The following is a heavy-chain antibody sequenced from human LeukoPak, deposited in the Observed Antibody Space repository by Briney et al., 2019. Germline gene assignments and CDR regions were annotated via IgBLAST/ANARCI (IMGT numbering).Heavy chain of an antibody. D-gene: IGHD5-12*01. CDR3: ARVRGYSGYEWRSDDLSPAY. Sequence: GGSLRLSCAASGFTFSSYWMSWVRQAPGKGLEWVANIKQEGSEKYYVDSVKGRFTISRDNAKNSLYLQMNSLRAEDTAVYYCARVRGYSGYEWRSDDLSPAYWGQGTLVTVSS. CDR2: IKQEGSEK. V-gene: IGHV3-7*03. J-gene: IGHJ4*02. CDR1: GFTFSSYW.